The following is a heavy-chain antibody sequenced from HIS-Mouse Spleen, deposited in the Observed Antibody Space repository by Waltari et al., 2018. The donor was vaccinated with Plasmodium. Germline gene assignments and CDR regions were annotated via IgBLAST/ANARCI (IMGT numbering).Heavy chain of an antibody. CDR3: ASSWYWYFDL. D-gene: IGHD6-13*01. J-gene: IGHJ2*01. V-gene: IGHV3-7*01. CDR1: GFTFSTFW. CDR2: IKQDGSEK. Sequence: EVQLVGSGGGLVQPGGSLRLSCAASGFTFSTFWLSWVRQAPGKGLEWVANIKQDGSEKYYVDSVKGRFTISRDNAKNSLYLQMNSLRAEDTAVYYCASSWYWYFDLWGRGTLVTVSS.